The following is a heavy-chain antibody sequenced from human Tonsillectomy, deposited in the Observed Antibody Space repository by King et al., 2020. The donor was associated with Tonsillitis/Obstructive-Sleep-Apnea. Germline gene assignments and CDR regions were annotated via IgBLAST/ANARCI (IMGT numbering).Heavy chain of an antibody. Sequence: QLVQSGAEVKKPGSSVKVSCKASGGTFTNYAVSWVRQAPGQGLEWMGGIIPLFGTTNYPQQFQGRVTITADESTSTVYMDLSSLRSEDTAVYYCATDGDIVVVPAPSVPGVRWYFDLWGRGTLVTVSS. J-gene: IGHJ2*01. D-gene: IGHD2-2*01. CDR3: ATDGDIVVVPAPSVPGVRWYFDL. CDR2: IIPLFGTT. CDR1: GGTFTNYA. V-gene: IGHV1-69*01.